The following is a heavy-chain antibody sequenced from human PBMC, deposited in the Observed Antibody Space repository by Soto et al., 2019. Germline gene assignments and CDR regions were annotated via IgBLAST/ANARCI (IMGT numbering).Heavy chain of an antibody. J-gene: IGHJ6*02. Sequence: GESLKISCESHGYSFTTYWITWVRQKPGKGLEWVGSFHPGESDTRYSPSFQGQVAISADRSLATAYLQWSSLQAADTAIYYCARHEATYYNFYGMDVWGQGTTVTVSS. CDR3: ARHEATYYNFYGMDV. V-gene: IGHV5-51*01. CDR1: GYSFTTYW. CDR2: FHPGESDT.